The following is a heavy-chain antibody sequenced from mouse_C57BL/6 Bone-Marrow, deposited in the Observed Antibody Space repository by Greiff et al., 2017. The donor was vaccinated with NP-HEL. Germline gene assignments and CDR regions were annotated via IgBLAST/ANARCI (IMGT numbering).Heavy chain of an antibody. J-gene: IGHJ4*01. CDR3: AHITTVANPMDY. Sequence: QVQLQQSGAELVKPGASVKLSCKASGYTFTEYTIHWVKQRSGQGLEWIGWFYPGSGSIKYNEKFKDKATLTADKSSSTVYMELSRLTSEDSAVYVCAHITTVANPMDYWGQGTSVTVSS. D-gene: IGHD1-1*01. CDR1: GYTFTEYT. CDR2: FYPGSGSI. V-gene: IGHV1-62-2*01.